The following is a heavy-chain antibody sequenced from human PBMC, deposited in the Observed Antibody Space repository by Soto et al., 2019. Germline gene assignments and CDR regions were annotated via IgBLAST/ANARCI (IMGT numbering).Heavy chain of an antibody. V-gene: IGHV1-2*02. CDR1: GDSLTGNY. J-gene: IGHJ4*02. CDR3: ARAIYSNHQIDY. CDR2: INPNSGGT. D-gene: IGHD2-15*01. Sequence: ASAGDPCYSSGDSLTGNYIHCVRQAPGQGLEWMGWINPNSGGTNYAQKFQGRVTMTRDTSISTAYMELSRLRSDDTAVYYCARAIYSNHQIDYWGQGTLVTVSS.